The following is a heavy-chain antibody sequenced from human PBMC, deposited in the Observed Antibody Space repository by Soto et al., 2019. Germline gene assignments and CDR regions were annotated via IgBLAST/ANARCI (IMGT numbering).Heavy chain of an antibody. CDR1: GFTFSLYG. J-gene: IGHJ4*02. Sequence: QVQLVESGGGVVQPGRSLRLSCAASGFTFSLYGMHWVRQAPGKGLEWVALISLDGSKKYYADSVKGRFTISRDNSKNTLYLQMNSLRAEDTAMYYCAKKVGSSSVGHWGQGTLVTVSS. CDR3: AKKVGSSSVGH. CDR2: ISLDGSKK. D-gene: IGHD6-6*01. V-gene: IGHV3-30*18.